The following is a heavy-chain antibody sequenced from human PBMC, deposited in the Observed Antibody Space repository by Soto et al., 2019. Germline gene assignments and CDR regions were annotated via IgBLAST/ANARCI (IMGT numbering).Heavy chain of an antibody. V-gene: IGHV3-21*06. CDR3: ARDIGEMSAV. Sequence: GGSQRLSCTGSGFTFSSSTMTWVRQGPGKGLEWVSSISSSSSYIYFADSLKGRFTISRDNAKNSLYLQMNSLRAEDTAVYYCARDIGEMSAVWGQGTQVTVSS. J-gene: IGHJ4*02. CDR2: ISSSSSYI. D-gene: IGHD3-10*01. CDR1: GFTFSSST.